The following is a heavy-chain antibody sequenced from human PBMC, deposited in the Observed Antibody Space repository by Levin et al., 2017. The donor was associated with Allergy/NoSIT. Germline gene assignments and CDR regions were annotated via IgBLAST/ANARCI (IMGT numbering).Heavy chain of an antibody. V-gene: IGHV1-8*01. CDR3: ARGRMSSGWYYYYYYYGMDV. Sequence: ASVKVSCKASGYTFTSYDINWVRQATGQGLEWMGWMNPNSGNTGYAQKFQGRVTMTRNTSISTAYMELSSLRSEDTAVYYCARGRMSSGWYYYYYYYGMDVWGQGTTVTVSS. D-gene: IGHD6-19*01. CDR1: GYTFTSYD. J-gene: IGHJ6*02. CDR2: MNPNSGNT.